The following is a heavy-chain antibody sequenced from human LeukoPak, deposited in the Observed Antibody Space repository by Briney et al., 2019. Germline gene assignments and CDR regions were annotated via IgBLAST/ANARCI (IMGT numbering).Heavy chain of an antibody. CDR2: VYHSGST. J-gene: IGHJ4*02. CDR1: GGSTSRYY. Sequence: SETLSLTCAVSGGSTSRYYWSWLRQPPGKGVEWIGYVYHSGSTNYNPSLKSRVTISVDTSKNQFSLNLNSVTAADTAVYYCARGKVVTMVRGVIITYFDYWGQGTLVSVSS. V-gene: IGHV4-59*08. D-gene: IGHD3-10*01. CDR3: ARGKVVTMVRGVIITYFDY.